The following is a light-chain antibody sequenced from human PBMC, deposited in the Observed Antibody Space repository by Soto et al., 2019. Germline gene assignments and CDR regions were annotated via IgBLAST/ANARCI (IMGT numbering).Light chain of an antibody. CDR1: SSDVGGYNY. CDR3: SSYTSSSTPWVV. J-gene: IGLJ2*01. Sequence: QSVLTQPASVSGSPGQSITISCTGTSSDVGGYNYVSWYQQHPGKAPKLMIYDVSNRPSGVSTRFSGSKSGNTASLTISGLQAEDEADYYCSSYTSSSTPWVVFGGGTKVTVL. CDR2: DVS. V-gene: IGLV2-14*01.